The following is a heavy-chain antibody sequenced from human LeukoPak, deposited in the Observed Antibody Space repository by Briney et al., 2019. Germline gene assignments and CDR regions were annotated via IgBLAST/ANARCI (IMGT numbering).Heavy chain of an antibody. V-gene: IGHV4-38-2*02. J-gene: IGHJ4*02. D-gene: IGHD6-19*01. Sequence: RPSETLSLTCSVSGYSISSGFYWGWIRQPPGKGLEWIGSIYHSGRAYYNPSLKSRVTMSVDTSKNQFYLKLSSVTAADTAVYYCARDMSSGWYWGYWGQGTLVTVSS. CDR2: IYHSGRA. CDR3: ARDMSSGWYWGY. CDR1: GYSISSGFY.